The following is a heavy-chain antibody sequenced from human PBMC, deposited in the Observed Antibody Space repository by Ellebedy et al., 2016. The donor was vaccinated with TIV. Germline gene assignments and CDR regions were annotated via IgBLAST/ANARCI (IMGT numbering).Heavy chain of an antibody. CDR2: ISYDASNE. J-gene: IGHJ4*02. V-gene: IGHV3-30*04. CDR1: GFTFSTYA. D-gene: IGHD6-13*01. Sequence: GESLKISCAASGFTFSTYAMHWVRQAPGKGLEWVASISYDASNENYADTVKGRFTISRDNSRNTLYLQMNSLRTEDTAVYYCPSLGYTSSWSSNTPSDSWGQGTLVTVSS. CDR3: PSLGYTSSWSSNTPSDS.